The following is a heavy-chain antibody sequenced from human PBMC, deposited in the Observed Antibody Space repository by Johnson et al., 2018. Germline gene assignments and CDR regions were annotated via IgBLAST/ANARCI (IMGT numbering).Heavy chain of an antibody. CDR1: GFTFSSYG. CDR2: ISGSGGST. Sequence: VQLVESGGGVVQPGRSLRLSCAASGFTFSSYGMPWVRPAPGKGLEWVSAISGSGGSTYYADSVKGRFTISRDKSKNTLYLQMNSLIADDTAVYYCAKDGQSVAPLQAWGQGTRVTVSS. D-gene: IGHD5/OR15-5a*01. CDR3: AKDGQSVAPLQA. J-gene: IGHJ1*01. V-gene: IGHV3-23*04.